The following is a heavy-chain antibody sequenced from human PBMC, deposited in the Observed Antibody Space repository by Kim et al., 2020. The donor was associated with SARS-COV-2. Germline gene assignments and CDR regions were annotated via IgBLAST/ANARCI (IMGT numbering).Heavy chain of an antibody. Sequence: SETLSLTCAVYGGSFSGYYWSWIRQPPGKGLEWIGEINHSGSTNYNPSLKSRVTISVDTSKNQFSLKLSSVTAADTAVYYCARISPWLHSSSWYSRRVTFDYWGQGTLVTVSS. CDR2: INHSGST. V-gene: IGHV4-34*01. CDR3: ARISPWLHSSSWYSRRVTFDY. J-gene: IGHJ4*02. D-gene: IGHD6-13*01. CDR1: GGSFSGYY.